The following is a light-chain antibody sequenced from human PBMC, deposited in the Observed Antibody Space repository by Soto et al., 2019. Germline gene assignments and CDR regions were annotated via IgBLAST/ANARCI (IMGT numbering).Light chain of an antibody. CDR2: EVS. V-gene: IGLV2-14*01. CDR1: SSDIGNYDF. Sequence: QSALTQPASVSGSPGQSITISCTGTSSDIGNYDFVSWYQQVPGTAPKAMIYEVSSRPSGVSNRFSGSKSGNTASLTISGLQAEDEGDYYCSSYTSTSTVKFGGGTKLTVL. CDR3: SSYTSTSTVK. J-gene: IGLJ2*01.